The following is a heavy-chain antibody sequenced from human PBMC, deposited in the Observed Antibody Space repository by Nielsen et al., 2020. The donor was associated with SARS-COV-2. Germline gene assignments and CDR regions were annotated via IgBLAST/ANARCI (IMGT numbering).Heavy chain of an antibody. CDR1: GFTFSDHD. Sequence: GESLKISCAASGFTFSDHDMDWVRQAPGKGLEWVGRAKKKANSYTTEYAASVKGRFTISRDDSENSLYLQMNSLTTEDTALYYCARDKGDSDWSPFDYWGQGSLVTVSS. V-gene: IGHV3-72*01. CDR2: AKKKANSYTT. J-gene: IGHJ4*02. D-gene: IGHD6-19*01. CDR3: ARDKGDSDWSPFDY.